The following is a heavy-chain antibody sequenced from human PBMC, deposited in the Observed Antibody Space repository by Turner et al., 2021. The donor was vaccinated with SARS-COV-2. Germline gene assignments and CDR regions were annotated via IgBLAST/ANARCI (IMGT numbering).Heavy chain of an antibody. J-gene: IGHJ5*02. Sequence: QLQLQESGPGLVKPSETLSLTCTVSGGPISSSSYYWGWFRQPPGKGLEWIGSIYYSGSTYYNPSLKSRVTISVDTSKNQFSLKLSSVTAADTAVYYCARGRIMITFGGVIPNWFDPWGQGTLVTVSS. V-gene: IGHV4-39*01. CDR1: GGPISSSSYY. CDR3: ARGRIMITFGGVIPNWFDP. CDR2: IYYSGST. D-gene: IGHD3-16*02.